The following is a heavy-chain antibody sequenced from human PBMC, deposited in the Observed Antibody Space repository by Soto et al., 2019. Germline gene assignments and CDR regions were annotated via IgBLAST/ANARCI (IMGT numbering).Heavy chain of an antibody. D-gene: IGHD3-10*01. CDR1: GFTFGDYA. V-gene: IGHV3-49*03. CDR3: TRVDGITMVRGPTGFDY. CDR2: IRSKAYGGTT. J-gene: IGHJ4*02. Sequence: GGSLRLSCTASGFTFGDYAMSWFRQAPGKGLEWVGFIRSKAYGGTTEYAASVKGRFTISRDDSKSIAYLQMNSLKTEDTAVYYCTRVDGITMVRGPTGFDYWGQGTLVTVSS.